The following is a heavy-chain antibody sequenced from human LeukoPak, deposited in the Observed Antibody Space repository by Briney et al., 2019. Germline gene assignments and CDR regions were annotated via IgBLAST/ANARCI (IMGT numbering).Heavy chain of an antibody. CDR1: GFTFSDYY. Sequence: PGGSLRLSCAASGFTFSDYYMSWIRQAPGKGLEWVSYISSSGNTMYYADSVKGRFTISRDNAKNSLYLQMNSLRAEDTAVYHCARVLPTTVCMDVWGKGTTVTVSS. CDR3: ARVLPTTVCMDV. CDR2: ISSSGNTM. D-gene: IGHD4-11*01. J-gene: IGHJ6*03. V-gene: IGHV3-11*04.